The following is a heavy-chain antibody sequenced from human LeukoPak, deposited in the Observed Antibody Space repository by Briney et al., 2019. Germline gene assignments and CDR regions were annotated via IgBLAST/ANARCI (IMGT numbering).Heavy chain of an antibody. D-gene: IGHD3-10*01. J-gene: IGHJ4*02. CDR1: GFTFSSYT. Sequence: GGSLRLSCAASGFTFSSYTMYWVRQAPGKGLDWVAVISYDGTIKYYADSVKGRFTISRDNPKNTLYLQMNSLTADDTAVYFCVRGDIYGSGIYHYYFDFWGQGTLVTVPS. CDR2: ISYDGTIK. CDR3: VRGDIYGSGIYHYYFDF. V-gene: IGHV3-30-3*01.